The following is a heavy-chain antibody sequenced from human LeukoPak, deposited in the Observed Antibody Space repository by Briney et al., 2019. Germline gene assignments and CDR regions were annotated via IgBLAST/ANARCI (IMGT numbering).Heavy chain of an antibody. Sequence: GGSLRLSCAAPGFTFSSYAMHWVRQAPGKGLEWVAVISYDGSNKYYADSVKGRFAISRDNSKNTLDLQMNSLRAEDTAVYYCARDLLELRLWGQGTLVTVSS. V-gene: IGHV3-30*09. D-gene: IGHD1-7*01. CDR1: GFTFSSYA. CDR3: ARDLLELRL. J-gene: IGHJ4*02. CDR2: ISYDGSNK.